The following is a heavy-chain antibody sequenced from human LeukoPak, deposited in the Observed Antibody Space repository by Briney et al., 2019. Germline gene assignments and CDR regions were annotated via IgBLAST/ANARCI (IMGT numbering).Heavy chain of an antibody. D-gene: IGHD6-19*01. CDR2: IYYSGST. CDR1: GGSISSYY. Sequence: PSETLPLTCTVSGGSISSYYWSWIRQPPGKGLEWIGYIYYSGSTNYNPSLKSRVTISVDTSKNQFSLKLSSVTAADTAVYYCARQIAVAGEFDPWGQGTLVTVSS. J-gene: IGHJ5*02. CDR3: ARQIAVAGEFDP. V-gene: IGHV4-59*08.